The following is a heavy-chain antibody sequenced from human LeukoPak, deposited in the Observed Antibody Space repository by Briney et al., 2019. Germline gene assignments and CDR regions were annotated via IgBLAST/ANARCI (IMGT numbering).Heavy chain of an antibody. V-gene: IGHV1-18*01. D-gene: IGHD3-10*01. CDR1: GYTFTSYG. J-gene: IGHJ5*02. CDR3: AKTYYYGSGSYYNVGNWFDP. CDR2: ISAYNGNT. Sequence: ASVKVSCKASGYTFTSYGISWVRQAPGQGLEWMGWISAYNGNTNYAQKLQGRVTMTTDTSTSTAYMELRSLRSDDTAVYYCAKTYYYGSGSYYNVGNWFDPWGQGTLVTVSS.